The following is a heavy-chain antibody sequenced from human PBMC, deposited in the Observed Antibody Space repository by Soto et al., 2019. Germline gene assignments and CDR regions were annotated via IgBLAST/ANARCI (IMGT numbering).Heavy chain of an antibody. Sequence: ASVKVSCKASGYTFTSKGISWVRQAPGQGLEWMGWISANKDLTKYAEKVQGRVTMTTDTSTSTAYMELRSLRSDDTAVYYCARDWSEPAVAGTLDYWGQGSPVTVSS. CDR3: ARDWSEPAVAGTLDY. CDR1: GYTFTSKG. V-gene: IGHV1-18*01. D-gene: IGHD6-19*01. CDR2: ISANKDLT. J-gene: IGHJ4*02.